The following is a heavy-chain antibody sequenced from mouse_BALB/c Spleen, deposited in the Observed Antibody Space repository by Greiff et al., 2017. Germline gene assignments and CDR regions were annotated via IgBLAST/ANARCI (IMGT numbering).Heavy chain of an antibody. CDR3: ARWVVTTATGYYAMDY. V-gene: IGHV5-17*02. CDR2: ISSGSSTI. CDR1: GFTFSSFG. D-gene: IGHD1-2*01. J-gene: IGHJ4*01. Sequence: DVMLVESGGGLVQPGGSRKLSCAASGFTFSSFGMHWVRQAPEKGLEWVAYISSGSSTIYYADTVKGRFTISRDNPKNTLFLQMTSLRSEDTAMYYCARWVVTTATGYYAMDYWGQGTSVTVSS.